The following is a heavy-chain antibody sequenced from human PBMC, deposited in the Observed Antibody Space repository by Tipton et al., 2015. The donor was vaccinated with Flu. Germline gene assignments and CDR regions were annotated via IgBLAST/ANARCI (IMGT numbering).Heavy chain of an antibody. CDR3: ARDNFDWLLLLDYYYGMDV. V-gene: IGHV1-18*01. D-gene: IGHD3-9*01. CDR1: GYTFTSYG. CDR2: ISAYNGNT. J-gene: IGHJ6*02. Sequence: QVQLVQSGAEVKKPGASVKVSCKASGYTFTSYGISLVRQAPGQGLEWMGWISAYNGNTNYAQKRQGRVTMTTDTSTSTAYMELRSLRSDDTAVYYCARDNFDWLLLLDYYYGMDVWGQGTTVTVSS.